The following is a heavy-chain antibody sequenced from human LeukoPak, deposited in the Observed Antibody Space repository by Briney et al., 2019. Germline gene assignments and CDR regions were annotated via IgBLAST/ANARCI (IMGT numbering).Heavy chain of an antibody. CDR2: INPSGGST. J-gene: IGHJ4*02. Sequence: ASVKVSCKASGYTLTGYYMRWVRQAPGQGLEWMGIINPSGGSTSYAQKFQGRVTMTRDTSTSTVYMEVSSQRSEDTAVYDCARDLGRDITIFGVVITNFDYWGQGTLVTVSS. CDR1: GYTLTGYY. CDR3: ARDLGRDITIFGVVITNFDY. V-gene: IGHV1-46*01. D-gene: IGHD3-3*01.